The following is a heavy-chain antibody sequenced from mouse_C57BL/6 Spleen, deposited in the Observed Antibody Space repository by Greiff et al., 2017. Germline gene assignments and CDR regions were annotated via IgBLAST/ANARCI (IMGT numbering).Heavy chain of an antibody. Sequence: QVQLKQSGAELVKPGASVKMSCKASGYTFTSYWITWVKQRPGQGLEWIGDIYPGSGSTNYNEKFKSKATLTVDTSSSTAYMQLSSLTSEDSAVYYCARCNYYGSSRHWYFDVWGTGTTVTVSS. J-gene: IGHJ1*03. V-gene: IGHV1-55*01. CDR1: GYTFTSYW. D-gene: IGHD1-1*01. CDR3: ARCNYYGSSRHWYFDV. CDR2: IYPGSGST.